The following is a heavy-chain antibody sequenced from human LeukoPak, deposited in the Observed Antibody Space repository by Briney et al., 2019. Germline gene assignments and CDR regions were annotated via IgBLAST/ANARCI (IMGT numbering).Heavy chain of an antibody. J-gene: IGHJ3*02. CDR1: GGSISSYY. Sequence: SETLSLTCTVSGGSISSYYWGWIRQPPGKGLEWSGYIYYSGSTNYNPSLKSRVTISVDTSKNQFSLKLSSVTAADTAVYYCARDCDYYDSSGYYDAFDIWGQGTMVTASS. V-gene: IGHV4-59*01. CDR2: IYYSGST. D-gene: IGHD3-22*01. CDR3: ARDCDYYDSSGYYDAFDI.